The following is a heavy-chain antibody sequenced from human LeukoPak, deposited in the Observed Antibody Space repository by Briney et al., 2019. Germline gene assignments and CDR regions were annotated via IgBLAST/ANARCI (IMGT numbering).Heavy chain of an antibody. Sequence: PSETLSLTCTVSGASISSSSYYWGWIRQPPGKGLEWIGSIYYSGSTYYNPSLKSRVTISVDSSKNQCSLKLSSVTAADTAVYYCARHGTVTHRFDYWGQGTLVTVSS. CDR3: ARHGTVTHRFDY. V-gene: IGHV4-39*01. CDR1: GASISSSSYY. J-gene: IGHJ4*02. CDR2: IYYSGST. D-gene: IGHD4-17*01.